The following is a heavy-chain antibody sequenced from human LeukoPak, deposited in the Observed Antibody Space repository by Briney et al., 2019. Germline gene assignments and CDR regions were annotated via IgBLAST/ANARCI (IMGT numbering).Heavy chain of an antibody. CDR1: GFTFSSYS. J-gene: IGHJ4*02. CDR3: AKQAYDSSGYYTQSLDY. Sequence: QSGGSLRLSCAASGFTFSSYSMNWVRQAPGKGLEWVSAISGSGGSTYYADSVKGRFTISRDNSKNTLYLQMNSLRAEDTAVYYCAKQAYDSSGYYTQSLDYWGQGTLVTVSS. V-gene: IGHV3-23*01. D-gene: IGHD3-22*01. CDR2: ISGSGGST.